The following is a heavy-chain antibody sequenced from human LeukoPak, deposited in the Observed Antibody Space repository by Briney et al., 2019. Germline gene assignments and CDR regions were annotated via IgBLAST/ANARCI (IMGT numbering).Heavy chain of an antibody. D-gene: IGHD4-23*01. CDR3: ASRISSGNYFFDY. CDR1: GFTLSNYW. J-gene: IGHJ4*02. CDR2: ISSDGSST. V-gene: IGHV3-74*01. Sequence: GGSLRLSCAASGFTLSNYWMFWVRQVPGKGLVWVSRISSDGSSTTYADSVKGRFTISRDNAKNTLYLQMNSLRAEDTAVYYCASRISSGNYFFDYWGQGTLVTVSS.